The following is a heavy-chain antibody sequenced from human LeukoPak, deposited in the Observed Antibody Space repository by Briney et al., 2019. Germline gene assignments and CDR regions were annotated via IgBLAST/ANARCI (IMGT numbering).Heavy chain of an antibody. CDR3: ARPYSTHNWFDP. J-gene: IGHJ5*02. CDR2: IKQDGSEK. V-gene: IGHV3-7*01. D-gene: IGHD6-13*01. CDR1: GFTFSTYW. Sequence: GSLRLSCAASGFTFSTYWMSWVRPAPGKGLEWVANIKQDGSEKYYVDSVKGRFTISRDNAKNSLYLQMNSLRAEDTAVYYCARPYSTHNWFDPWGQGTLVTVSS.